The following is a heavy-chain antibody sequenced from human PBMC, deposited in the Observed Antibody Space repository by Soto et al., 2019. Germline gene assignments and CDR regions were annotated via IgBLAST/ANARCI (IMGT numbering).Heavy chain of an antibody. Sequence: ASVKVSCKASGGTFSSYAISWVRQAPGQGLEWMGGIIPIFGTANYAQKFQGRVTITADESTSTAYMELSSLRSEDTAVYYCARDLGSSSWRYKDNSFDPWGQGTLVTVSP. J-gene: IGHJ5*02. V-gene: IGHV1-69*13. CDR3: ARDLGSSSWRYKDNSFDP. CDR1: GGTFSSYA. CDR2: IIPIFGTA. D-gene: IGHD6-13*01.